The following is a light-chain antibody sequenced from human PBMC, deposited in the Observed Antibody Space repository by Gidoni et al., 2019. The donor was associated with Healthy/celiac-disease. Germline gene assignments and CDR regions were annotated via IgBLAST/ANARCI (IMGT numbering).Light chain of an antibody. CDR3: QQYYSTPRT. CDR1: QSVLYSSNNKNY. CDR2: WAS. J-gene: IGKJ1*01. V-gene: IGKV4-1*01. Sequence: DIATTQSPDSLAVSLGERATINCKSSQSVLYSSNNKNYLAWYQQKPGQPPKLLIYWASTRESGVPDRFSGSGSGTDFTLTISSLQAEDVAVYYCQQYYSTPRTFGQGTKVEIK.